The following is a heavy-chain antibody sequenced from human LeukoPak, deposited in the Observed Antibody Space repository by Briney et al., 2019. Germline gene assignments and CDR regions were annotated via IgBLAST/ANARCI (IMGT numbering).Heavy chain of an antibody. D-gene: IGHD4-17*01. J-gene: IGHJ4*02. Sequence: SETLSLTCTVSGGSISSYYWSWIRQPPGKGLEWIGYIYYSGSTNYNPSLKSRVTISVDTSKNQFSLKLSSVTAAGTAVYYCARLVADYGDYVGHFDYWGQGTLVTVSS. V-gene: IGHV4-59*08. CDR2: IYYSGST. CDR3: ARLVADYGDYVGHFDY. CDR1: GGSISSYY.